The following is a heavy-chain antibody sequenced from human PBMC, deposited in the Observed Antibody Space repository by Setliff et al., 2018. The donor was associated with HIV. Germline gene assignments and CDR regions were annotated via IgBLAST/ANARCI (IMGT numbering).Heavy chain of an antibody. V-gene: IGHV4-31*03. CDR2: IYYSGST. CDR3: VIVPLYENVYDNIWGSYRPLDY. Sequence: PSETLSLTCTVSGGSISSGGYYWNWIRQHPGKGLEWIGYIYYSGSTYYNPSLKSRVTISVDTSKNQFSLKLSSVTAADTAVYYCVIVPLYENVYDNIWGSYRPLDYWGQGTLVTVSS. CDR1: GGSISSGGYY. D-gene: IGHD3-16*02. J-gene: IGHJ4*02.